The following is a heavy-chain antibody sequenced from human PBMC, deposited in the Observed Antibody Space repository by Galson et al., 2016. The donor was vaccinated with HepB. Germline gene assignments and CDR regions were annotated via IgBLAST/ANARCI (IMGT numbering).Heavy chain of an antibody. CDR2: IYYTGIT. J-gene: IGHJ5*02. CDR3: GMSIIAVGGEGFDP. V-gene: IGHV4-61*03. Sequence: VSGVSVSSDTYYWSWIRQPPGKGLEWIGYIYYTGITNYNPSPMSRVTISVDSSKNHFSLRLTSFNAADTAGYFCGMSIIAVGGEGFDPWGQGTLVTVSS. D-gene: IGHD6-19*01. CDR1: GVSVSSDTYY.